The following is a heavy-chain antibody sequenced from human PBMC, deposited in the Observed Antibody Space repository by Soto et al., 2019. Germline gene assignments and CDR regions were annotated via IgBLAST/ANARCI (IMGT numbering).Heavy chain of an antibody. CDR3: ARRGDLRLRPLLDS. CDR2: INTDTRKT. V-gene: IGHV1-3*04. J-gene: IGHJ5*01. Sequence: ASVKVSCKASGYTFISYALHWVRQAPGQSLEWMGWINTDTRKTEYSQKFQGRVTITRDTYASTAYMELSSLRSEDTAVYYCARRGDLRLRPLLDSWGQGTLVTVSS. D-gene: IGHD3-10*01. CDR1: GYTFISYA.